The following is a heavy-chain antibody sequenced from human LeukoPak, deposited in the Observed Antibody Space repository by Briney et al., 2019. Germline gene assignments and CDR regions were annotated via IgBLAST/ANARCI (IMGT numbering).Heavy chain of an antibody. D-gene: IGHD3-10*01. CDR2: INHSGST. CDR3: ARGYYGSGSHCCHMDV. V-gene: IGHV4-34*01. CDR1: VGSFSGYY. Sequence: SETLSLTCAVHVGSFSGYYWSWIRQPPGKGLEWIGEINHSGSTNYNSSLKSRVTISVDTPKNQFSLKLSSVTAADTAVYYCARGYYGSGSHCCHMDVWGKGTTITVS. J-gene: IGHJ6*03.